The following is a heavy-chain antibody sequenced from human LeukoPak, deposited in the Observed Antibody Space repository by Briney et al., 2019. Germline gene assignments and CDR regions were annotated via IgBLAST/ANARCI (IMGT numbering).Heavy chain of an antibody. Sequence: PSETLSLTCTYSGDSISIYYWTSIWQPPGRGLEWIGYFYYSGSTNYSPSLKCRVTISLDTSTNQFSLKLSSVTAADTAAYYCARRRSTTVTEYYSYVDVWGKGTTVTVSS. D-gene: IGHD2/OR15-2a*01. CDR2: FYYSGST. CDR3: ARRRSTTVTEYYSYVDV. CDR1: GDSISIYY. J-gene: IGHJ6*03. V-gene: IGHV4-59*01.